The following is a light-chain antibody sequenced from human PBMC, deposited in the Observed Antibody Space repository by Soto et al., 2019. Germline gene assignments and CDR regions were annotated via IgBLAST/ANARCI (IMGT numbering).Light chain of an antibody. CDR2: GAS. CDR1: QTITINY. V-gene: IGKV3-20*01. Sequence: EIALTQSPGTLSLSPGERASLXCRASQTITINYPAWYQHEPCQGPMLLXXGASGRATGIQARLSGSGSGKDFTLIISRLEPEDFAVYYCKHHDSSPTWTFGQGTKVEIK. J-gene: IGKJ1*01. CDR3: KHHDSSPTWT.